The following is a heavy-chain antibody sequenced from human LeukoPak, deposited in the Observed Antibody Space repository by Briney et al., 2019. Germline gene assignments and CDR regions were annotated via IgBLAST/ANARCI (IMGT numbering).Heavy chain of an antibody. CDR1: GFTFSSYW. V-gene: IGHV3-74*01. D-gene: IGHD5-24*01. Sequence: PGGSLRLSCAASGFTFSSYWMHWVRQAPGKGLVWVSRINSDGSSTSYADSVKGRFTISRDNAKNTLYLQMNSLRAEDTAVYYCARAETCGAFDIWGQGTMVTVSS. CDR2: INSDGSST. CDR3: ARAETCGAFDI. J-gene: IGHJ3*02.